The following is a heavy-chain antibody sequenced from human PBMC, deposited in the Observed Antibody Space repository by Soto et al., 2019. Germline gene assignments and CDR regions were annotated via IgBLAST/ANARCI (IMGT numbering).Heavy chain of an antibody. V-gene: IGHV1-69*13. CDR2: IIPIFGTA. J-gene: IGHJ3*02. Sequence: ASVKVSCKASGGTFSSYAISWVRQAPGQGLEWMGGIIPIFGTANYAQKFQGRVTITADESTSTAYMGLSSLRSEDTAVYYCARDIMSLCRGGDCSDAFDIWGQGTMVTVSS. CDR3: ARDIMSLCRGGDCSDAFDI. CDR1: GGTFSSYA. D-gene: IGHD2-21*02.